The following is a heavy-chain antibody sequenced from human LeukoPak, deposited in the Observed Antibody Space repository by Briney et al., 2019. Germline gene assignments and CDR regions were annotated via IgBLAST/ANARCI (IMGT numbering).Heavy chain of an antibody. D-gene: IGHD1-26*01. CDR2: ISGSGGST. J-gene: IGHJ3*02. V-gene: IGHV3-23*01. CDR3: AKIHLDVGAKAFDI. CDR1: GFTFSIYA. Sequence: GGSLRLSYAASGFTFSIYAMSWVRQAPGKGLEWVSAISGSGGSTYYADSVKGRFTISRDNSKNTLYLQMNSLRAEDTAVYYCAKIHLDVGAKAFDIWGQGTMVTVSS.